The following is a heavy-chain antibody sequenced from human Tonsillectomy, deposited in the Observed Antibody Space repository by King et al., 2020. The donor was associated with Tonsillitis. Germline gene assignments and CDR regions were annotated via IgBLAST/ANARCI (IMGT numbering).Heavy chain of an antibody. V-gene: IGHV4-59*01. Sequence: QLQESGPGLVKPSETLSLTCTVSGGSISSYYWSWSRQPPGKGLEWIGYIFYSGSTNYNPSLKSRVTISVDTSKNQFSLKLRSVTAADTAVYYCARAVARGWDYYYGMDVWGQGTTVTVSS. J-gene: IGHJ6*02. CDR2: IFYSGST. CDR3: ARAVARGWDYYYGMDV. D-gene: IGHD5-12*01. CDR1: GGSISSYY.